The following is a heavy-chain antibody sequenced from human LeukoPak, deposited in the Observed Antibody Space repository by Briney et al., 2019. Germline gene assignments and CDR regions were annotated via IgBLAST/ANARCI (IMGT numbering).Heavy chain of an antibody. CDR2: INHSGST. Sequence: SETLSLTCAVYGGSFSGYYWSWIRQPPGKGLEWIGEINHSGSTNYNPSLKSRVTISVDTSKNQFSLKLSSVTAADTAVYYCARGADGPNTYQFDYWGQGTLVTVSS. CDR3: ARGADGPNTYQFDY. D-gene: IGHD5-24*01. CDR1: GGSFSGYY. V-gene: IGHV4-34*01. J-gene: IGHJ4*02.